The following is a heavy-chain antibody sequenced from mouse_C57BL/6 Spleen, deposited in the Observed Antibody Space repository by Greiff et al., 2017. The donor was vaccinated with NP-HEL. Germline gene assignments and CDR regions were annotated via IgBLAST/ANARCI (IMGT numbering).Heavy chain of an antibody. J-gene: IGHJ1*03. D-gene: IGHD2-4*01. CDR1: GYTFTSYW. CDR2: INPSSGYT. CDR3: ARSIYYDYDYWYFDV. V-gene: IGHV1-7*01. Sequence: VQLQQSGAELAKPGASVKLSCKASGYTFTSYWMHWVKQRPGQGLEWIGYINPSSGYTKYNQKVKDKATLTADKSSSTAYMQLSSMTYEDSAVYYCARSIYYDYDYWYFDVWGTGTTVTVSS.